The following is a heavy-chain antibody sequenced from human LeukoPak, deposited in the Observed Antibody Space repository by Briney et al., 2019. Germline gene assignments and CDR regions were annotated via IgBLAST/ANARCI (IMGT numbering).Heavy chain of an antibody. CDR2: INHSGST. CDR3: ARGLGSSGRKTPPIKYYGSGSRDPRKYYFDY. CDR1: GGSFSGYY. Sequence: SETLSLTCAVYGGSFSGYYWSWIRQPPGKGLEWIGEINHSGSTNYNPSLKSRVTISVDTSKNQFSLKLSSVTAADTAVYYCARGLGSSGRKTPPIKYYGSGSRDPRKYYFDYWGQGTLVTVSS. D-gene: IGHD3-10*01. J-gene: IGHJ4*02. V-gene: IGHV4-34*01.